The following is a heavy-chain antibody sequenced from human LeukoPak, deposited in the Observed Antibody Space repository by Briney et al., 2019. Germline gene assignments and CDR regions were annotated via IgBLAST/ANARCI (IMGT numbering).Heavy chain of an antibody. V-gene: IGHV3-64*01. D-gene: IGHD1-26*01. J-gene: IGHJ6*03. CDR3: ARDHRSGSYYYYYYMDV. CDR2: ISGNGGTT. CDR1: GFTFSNYA. Sequence: GSLRLSCAASGFTFSNYAMHWVRQAPGKGLEYVSAISGNGGTTYYANSVKGRFTISRDNSKNTLYLQMGSLRGEDMAMYYCARDHRSGSYYYYYYMDVWGKGTTVTVSS.